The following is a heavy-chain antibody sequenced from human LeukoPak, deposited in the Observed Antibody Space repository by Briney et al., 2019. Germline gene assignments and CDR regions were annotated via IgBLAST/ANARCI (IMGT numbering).Heavy chain of an antibody. D-gene: IGHD2-21*02. CDR1: GGSISSYY. Sequence: SETLSLTCTVSGGSISSYYWSWVRQPPGKGLEWIGYIYYSGSTNYNPSLKSRVTISVDTSKNQFSLKLSSVTAADTAVYYCARAYCGGDCYSGWYFDLWGRGTLVTVSS. J-gene: IGHJ2*01. CDR2: IYYSGST. CDR3: ARAYCGGDCYSGWYFDL. V-gene: IGHV4-59*01.